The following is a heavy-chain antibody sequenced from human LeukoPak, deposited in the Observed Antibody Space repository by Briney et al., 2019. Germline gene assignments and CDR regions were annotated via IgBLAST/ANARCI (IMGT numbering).Heavy chain of an antibody. CDR1: GGSISSSSYY. V-gene: IGHV4-39*01. Sequence: PSETLSLTCTVSGGSISSSSYYWGWIRQSPGKGLEWIGSIYYSGSTYYNPSLKSRLTISVDTSKNQFSLKLSSVTAADTAVYYCGRGYCSSTSCYEVRGVYYMDVWGKGTTVTVSS. D-gene: IGHD2-2*01. CDR2: IYYSGST. J-gene: IGHJ6*03. CDR3: GRGYCSSTSCYEVRGVYYMDV.